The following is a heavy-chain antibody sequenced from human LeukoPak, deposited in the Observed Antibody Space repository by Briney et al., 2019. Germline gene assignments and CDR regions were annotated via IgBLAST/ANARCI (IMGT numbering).Heavy chain of an antibody. CDR1: GYSFTSYW. CDR2: INPGGSDT. J-gene: IGHJ4*02. D-gene: IGHD5-18*01. V-gene: IGHV5-51*01. Sequence: KRGESLKISCKGSGYSFTSYWIGWVRQMPGKGLEWMAIINPGGSDTRYSPSFQGQVTISADKSISTAYLQWSSLKASDTAMYYCARGGGYNYGTFDYWGQGTLVTVSS. CDR3: ARGGGYNYGTFDY.